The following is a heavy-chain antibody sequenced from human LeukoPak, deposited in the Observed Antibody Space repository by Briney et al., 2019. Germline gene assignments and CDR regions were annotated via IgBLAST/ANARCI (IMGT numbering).Heavy chain of an antibody. Sequence: SETLSLTCAVYGGSFSSYYWSWIRQPPGKGLEWIGEIDYSGSTEYNPSLESRVTISVDTSKNHFSLMLTSLTAADTAVYYCARGPPLSPDYDISTGYYNFDYWGQGTLVTVSS. J-gene: IGHJ4*02. CDR3: ARGPPLSPDYDISTGYYNFDY. CDR1: GGSFSSYY. CDR2: IDYSGST. D-gene: IGHD3-9*01. V-gene: IGHV4-34*01.